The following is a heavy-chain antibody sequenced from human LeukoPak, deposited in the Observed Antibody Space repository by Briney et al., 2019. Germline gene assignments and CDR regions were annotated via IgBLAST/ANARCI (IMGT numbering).Heavy chain of an antibody. J-gene: IGHJ4*01. CDR1: GGSISSYY. Sequence: SESLSLTCTVSGGSISSYYWRWIRQPPGKGLEWIGYNYYSGSTNYNPSLRSRITISVDTTKSQCSLKVRSVTAADTAVYYCARRVFTYYWGQGTLVTVSS. V-gene: IGHV4-59*01. D-gene: IGHD3-16*01. CDR2: NYYSGST. CDR3: ARRVFTYY.